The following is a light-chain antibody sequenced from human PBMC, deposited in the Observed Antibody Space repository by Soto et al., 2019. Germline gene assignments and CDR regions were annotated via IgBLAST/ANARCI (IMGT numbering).Light chain of an antibody. CDR1: SSNIGTNY. J-gene: IGLJ1*01. CDR2: END. CDR3: GTWDSSLSAGV. Sequence: QSVLTQPPSVSAAPGQKVTISCYGSSSNIGTNYVSWYQHLPGTAPKLLIYENDKRPSGIPDRFSGSKSGTSATLGITGLQTGDEAVFYCGTWDSSLSAGVFGTGTKLTVL. V-gene: IGLV1-51*01.